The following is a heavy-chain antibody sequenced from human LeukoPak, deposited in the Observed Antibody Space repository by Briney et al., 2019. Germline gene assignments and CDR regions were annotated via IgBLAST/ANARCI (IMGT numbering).Heavy chain of an antibody. D-gene: IGHD3-3*01. CDR3: AAGTYYDFWSGYANYYYYYMDV. J-gene: IGHJ6*03. CDR2: IIPIFGTA. CDR1: GGTFSNYA. Sequence: ASVKVSCKASGGTFSNYAISWVRQAPGQGLEWMGGIIPIFGTANYAQRFHGRVTIIADESTSTAYMELSSLRSEDTAVYYCAAGTYYDFWSGYANYYYYYMDVWGKGTTVTVSS. V-gene: IGHV1-69*13.